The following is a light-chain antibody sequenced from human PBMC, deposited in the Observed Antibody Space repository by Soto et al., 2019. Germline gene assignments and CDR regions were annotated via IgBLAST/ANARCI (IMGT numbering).Light chain of an antibody. CDR1: QGISNY. Sequence: DIQMTQSPSSLSASVGDRVTITCRASQGISNYLAWYQQKPGKVPKLLIYAASTLQSGVPSRFSGSGSGTYFTVNISSRKPEDVATYFCQKYNSAPETFGQGTKVEIK. J-gene: IGKJ1*01. CDR3: QKYNSAPET. V-gene: IGKV1-27*01. CDR2: AAS.